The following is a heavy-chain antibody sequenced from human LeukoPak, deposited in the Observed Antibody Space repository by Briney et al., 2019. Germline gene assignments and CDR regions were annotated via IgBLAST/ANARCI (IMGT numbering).Heavy chain of an antibody. J-gene: IGHJ4*02. CDR1: GFTFSSYG. D-gene: IGHD6-19*01. V-gene: IGHV3-30*18. CDR3: AKDLAGTAAY. CDR2: ISYDGSNK. Sequence: GGSLRLSCAAPGFTFSSYGMHWVRQAPGKGLEWVAVISYDGSNKYYADSVKGRFTISRDNSKNTLYLQMNSLRAEDTAVYYCAKDLAGTAAYWGQGTLVTVSS.